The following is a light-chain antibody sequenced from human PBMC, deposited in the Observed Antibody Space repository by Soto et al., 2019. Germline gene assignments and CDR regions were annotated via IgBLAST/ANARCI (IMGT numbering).Light chain of an antibody. CDR1: QGITGY. Sequence: DIQLTQSPSSLSASVGDRIIITCRVSQGITGYLNWYRQKPGKVPKLLIYSAFSVQSGVPSRFSGSGSGTDFTLSFSSLQSEHVATSYGQRNYNAPFGQGTRLEIK. J-gene: IGKJ5*01. CDR2: SAF. CDR3: QRNYNAP. V-gene: IGKV1-27*01.